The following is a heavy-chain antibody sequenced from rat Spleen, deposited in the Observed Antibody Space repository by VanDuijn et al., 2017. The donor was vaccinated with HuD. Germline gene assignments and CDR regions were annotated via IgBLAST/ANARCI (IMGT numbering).Heavy chain of an antibody. CDR2: ITYSGST. Sequence: EVQLQESGPGLVKPSQSLSLTCSVTDYSITNTYWDWIRKFPGNKMEWIGHITYSGSTSYNQSLKSRISITRDTSKNQFFLQLNSVITEDTATYYCVRRRGQVYNNYFDYWGQGVMVTVSS. CDR1: DYSITNTY. CDR3: VRRRGQVYNNYFDY. V-gene: IGHV3-1*01. D-gene: IGHD1-10*01. J-gene: IGHJ2*01.